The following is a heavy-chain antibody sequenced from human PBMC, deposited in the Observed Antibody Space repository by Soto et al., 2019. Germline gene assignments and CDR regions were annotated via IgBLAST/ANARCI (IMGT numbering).Heavy chain of an antibody. V-gene: IGHV1-69*13. CDR2: IIPIFGTA. Sequence: AVKVSCKASGGTFSSYAISWVRQAPGQGLEWMGGIIPIFGTANYAQKFQGRVTITADESTSTAYMELSSLRSEDTAVYYCASVREAKDGSVPPLAAFDIWGQGTMVTVSS. CDR3: ASVREAKDGSVPPLAAFDI. D-gene: IGHD3-10*01. CDR1: GGTFSSYA. J-gene: IGHJ3*02.